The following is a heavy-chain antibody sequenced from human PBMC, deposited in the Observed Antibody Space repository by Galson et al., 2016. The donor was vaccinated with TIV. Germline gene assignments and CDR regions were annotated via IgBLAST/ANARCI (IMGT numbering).Heavy chain of an antibody. CDR2: ISYDGSNK. J-gene: IGHJ4*02. D-gene: IGHD4-11*01. Sequence: SLRLSCAASGFTFSNYAMYWVRQAPGKGLEWAAVISYDGSNKYYADSVKGRFTISRDNSKNTLYLQMNTLRVEDTAVYYCASENDDSDYLSDYLGPGTLVNVAS. CDR1: GFTFSNYA. CDR3: ASENDDSDYLSDY. V-gene: IGHV3-30*04.